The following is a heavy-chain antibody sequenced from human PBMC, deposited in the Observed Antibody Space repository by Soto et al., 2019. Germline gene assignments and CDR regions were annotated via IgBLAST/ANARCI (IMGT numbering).Heavy chain of an antibody. CDR2: FYSSGSI. CDR1: GYSITAGGYY. Sequence: PXETLSLTCFDAGYSITAGGYYWSWIRHHPGKGLEWIGSFYSSGSIIYNPSLRSRVSISGDTSSNQFSMSLTSVTAADTARYYCARMYSSGSGWFHPWGQGPLVTVSS. D-gene: IGHD6-19*01. CDR3: ARMYSSGSGWFHP. V-gene: IGHV4-31*03. J-gene: IGHJ5*02.